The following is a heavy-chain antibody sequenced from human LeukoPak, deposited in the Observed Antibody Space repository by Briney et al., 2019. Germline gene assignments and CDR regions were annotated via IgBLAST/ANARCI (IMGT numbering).Heavy chain of an antibody. V-gene: IGHV4-59*01. CDR1: GGSISSYY. D-gene: IGHD3-3*01. CDR3: ARDQGRDYDFWSGYYSNWFDP. CDR2: IYYSGST. J-gene: IGHJ5*02. Sequence: SETLSLTCTVSGGSISSYYWSWIRQPPGKGLEWIGYIYYSGSTNYNPSLKSRVTISVDTSKNQFSLTLSSVTAADTAVYYCARDQGRDYDFWSGYYSNWFDPWGQGTLVAVSS.